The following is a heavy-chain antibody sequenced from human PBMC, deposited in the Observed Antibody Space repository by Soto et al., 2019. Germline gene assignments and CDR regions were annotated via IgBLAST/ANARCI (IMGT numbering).Heavy chain of an antibody. Sequence: LSLTCTVSGVSISSGDYYWSWIRQPPGKGLEWIGYIYYSGSTYYNPSLKSRVTISVDTSKNQFSLKLSSVTAADKAVYYCARHFWSGYYRDYYYGMDVWGQGTTVTVYS. J-gene: IGHJ6*02. V-gene: IGHV4-30-4*01. CDR1: GVSISSGDYY. CDR3: ARHFWSGYYRDYYYGMDV. D-gene: IGHD3-3*02. CDR2: IYYSGST.